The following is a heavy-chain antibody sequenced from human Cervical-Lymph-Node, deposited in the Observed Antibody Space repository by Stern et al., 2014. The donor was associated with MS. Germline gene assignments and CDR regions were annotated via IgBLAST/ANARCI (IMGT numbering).Heavy chain of an antibody. D-gene: IGHD3-3*01. V-gene: IGHV3-53*01. CDR1: GFIVSSNH. J-gene: IGHJ5*02. CDR3: ASGFWSHDH. CDR2: IYGADTT. Sequence: VQLVQSGGGLIQPGGSLRLSCAASGFIVSSNHMSWVRQAPGQGLEWVSVIYGADTTYYADSVKGRFTISRDNSTNPLFLQMNSLGVEDTAIYYCASGFWSHDHWGQGTLVTVSS.